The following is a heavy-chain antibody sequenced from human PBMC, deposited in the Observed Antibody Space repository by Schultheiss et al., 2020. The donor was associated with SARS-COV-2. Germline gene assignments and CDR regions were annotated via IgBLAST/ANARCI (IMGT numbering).Heavy chain of an antibody. V-gene: IGHV3-33*08. Sequence: GGSLRLSCAASGFTFNDYGLHWVRQAPGKGLEWVAVIWYDGSNKYYADSVKGRFTISRDNSKNTLYLQMNSLRAEDTAVYYCARGGIFGVVIDSNFRRWFDPWGQGTLVTVSS. CDR2: IWYDGSNK. CDR1: GFTFNDYG. CDR3: ARGGIFGVVIDSNFRRWFDP. D-gene: IGHD3-3*01. J-gene: IGHJ5*02.